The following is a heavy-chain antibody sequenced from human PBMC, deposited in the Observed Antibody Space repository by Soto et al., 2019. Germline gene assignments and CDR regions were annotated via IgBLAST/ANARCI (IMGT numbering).Heavy chain of an antibody. CDR2: INPSGGST. D-gene: IGHD6-13*01. CDR3: ARSSEQQLGEFDY. Sequence: QVQLVQSGAEVKKPGASVKVSCKASGYTFTSYYMHWVRQAPGQGLEWMGIINPSGGSTSYGQKFQGRVNMTRDTSTSTVDMELSSLRSEDTAVYYGARSSEQQLGEFDYGGQGTLVTVSS. CDR1: GYTFTSYY. V-gene: IGHV1-46*01. J-gene: IGHJ4*02.